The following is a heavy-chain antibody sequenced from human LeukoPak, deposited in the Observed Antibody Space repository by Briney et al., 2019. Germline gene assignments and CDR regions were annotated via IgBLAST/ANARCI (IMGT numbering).Heavy chain of an antibody. CDR1: GYPCSNYW. Sequence: GESLKISCKVSGYPCSNYWIAWVRQMPGKGLEWMGIIYPGDSDTRYSPSFQGQVTMSADKSISTAYLQWSSLKASDTAMYYCARRRDYYDSSPNYHDYWGQGTLVTVSS. CDR2: IYPGDSDT. J-gene: IGHJ4*02. CDR3: ARRRDYYDSSPNYHDY. V-gene: IGHV5-51*01. D-gene: IGHD3-22*01.